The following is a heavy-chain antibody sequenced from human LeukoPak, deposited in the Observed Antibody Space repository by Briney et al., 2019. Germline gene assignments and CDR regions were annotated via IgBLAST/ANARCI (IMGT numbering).Heavy chain of an antibody. CDR3: ARGIAARQTKYYYYYYYMDV. V-gene: IGHV4-34*01. CDR1: GGGSFSGYY. J-gene: IGHJ6*03. D-gene: IGHD6-6*01. Sequence: SETLSLTCGVYGGGSFSGYYWSWVRQPPGKGLEWIGEINHSGSTNYNPSLKSRVTISVDTSKNQFSLKLSSVTAADTAVYYCARGIAARQTKYYYYYYYMDVWGKGTTVTVSS. CDR2: INHSGST.